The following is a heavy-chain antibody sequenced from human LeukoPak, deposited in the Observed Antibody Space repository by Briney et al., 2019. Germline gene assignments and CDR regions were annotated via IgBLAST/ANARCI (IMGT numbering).Heavy chain of an antibody. Sequence: SETLSLTCTVSGGSISSGGYYWSWIRQHPGKGLEWIGYIYYSGSTYYNPSLKSRVTISVDTSKNQFSLKLSSVTAADTAVYYCARDKEGDCGSSHFDYWGQGTLVTVSS. J-gene: IGHJ4*02. V-gene: IGHV4-31*03. CDR1: GGSISSGGYY. CDR2: IYYSGST. D-gene: IGHD2-21*02. CDR3: ARDKEGDCGSSHFDY.